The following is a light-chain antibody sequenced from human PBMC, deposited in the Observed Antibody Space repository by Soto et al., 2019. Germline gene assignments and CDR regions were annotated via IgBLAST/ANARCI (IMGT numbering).Light chain of an antibody. CDR2: GNS. CDR3: QSYDSSLSVYVV. Sequence: QLVLTQPPSVSGAPGQRVTISCTGSSSNIGAGYDVHWYQQFPGTAPKLLIYGNSNRPSGVPDRFSGSKSGTSASLAITGLQAEDEADYYCQSYDSSLSVYVVFGGGTKLTVL. CDR1: SSNIGAGYD. J-gene: IGLJ2*01. V-gene: IGLV1-40*01.